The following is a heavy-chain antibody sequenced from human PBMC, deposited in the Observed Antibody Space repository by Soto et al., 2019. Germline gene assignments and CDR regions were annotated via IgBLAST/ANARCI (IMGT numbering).Heavy chain of an antibody. V-gene: IGHV3-7*01. CDR2: IKQDGSEK. J-gene: IGHJ5*02. D-gene: IGHD6-19*01. Sequence: PGGSLRLSCAASGFTFSSYWMSWVRQAPGKGLEWVANIKQDGSEKYYVDSVKGRFTISRDNAKNSLYLQMNSLRAEDTAVYYCAGQSSGWSNCFDPWGQRTLVTVSS. CDR1: GFTFSSYW. CDR3: AGQSSGWSNCFDP.